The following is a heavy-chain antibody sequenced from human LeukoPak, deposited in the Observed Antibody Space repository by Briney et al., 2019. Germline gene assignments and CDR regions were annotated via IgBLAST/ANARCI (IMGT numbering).Heavy chain of an antibody. J-gene: IGHJ4*02. CDR2: IYHTGST. CDR1: GGSVSDYY. V-gene: IGHV4-59*02. CDR3: ASRKLGNDY. Sequence: PSETLSLTCTISGGSVSDYYWSWIRQSPGKGLEWIGYIYHTGSTIYSPSLESRVTISADTSQNQFSLKLSSVTAADTAVYYCASRKLGNDYWGQGTLVTVSP. D-gene: IGHD7-27*01.